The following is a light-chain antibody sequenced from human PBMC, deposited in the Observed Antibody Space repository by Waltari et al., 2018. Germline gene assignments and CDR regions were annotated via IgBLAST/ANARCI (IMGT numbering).Light chain of an antibody. J-gene: IGLJ2*01. Sequence: QSALTQPPSASGSLGQSVTISCTGTGSDVGGYKYVSWYQQYPGKAPKLLIYEVTKRPSGVPDRCSCSKSGNTASLTVSGLRAEDEGDYYCSSYAATNNVIFGGGTNLTVL. V-gene: IGLV2-8*01. CDR1: GSDVGGYKY. CDR3: SSYAATNNVI. CDR2: EVT.